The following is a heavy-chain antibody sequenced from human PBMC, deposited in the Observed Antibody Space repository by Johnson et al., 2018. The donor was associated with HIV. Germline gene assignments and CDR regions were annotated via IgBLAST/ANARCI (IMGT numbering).Heavy chain of an antibody. V-gene: IGHV3-30-3*01. D-gene: IGHD3-22*01. CDR1: GFTFSSYA. J-gene: IGHJ3*02. CDR3: AREEYYYDNSGLMNQWKAFDI. CDR2: ISYDGSNK. Sequence: QVQLMESGGGVVQPGRSLRLSCAASGFTFSSYAMHWVRQAPGKGLEWVALISYDGSNKYSADSVKGRFTISRDNSKNTLYLQMNSLRAEDSAVYYCAREEYYYDNSGLMNQWKAFDIWGQGTVITVSS.